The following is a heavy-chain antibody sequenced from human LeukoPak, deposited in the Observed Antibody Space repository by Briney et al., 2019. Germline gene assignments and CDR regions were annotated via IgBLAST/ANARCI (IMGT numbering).Heavy chain of an antibody. J-gene: IGHJ4*02. CDR1: GLAFSSYG. Sequence: GGSLRLSCAASGLAFSSYGMNWVRQAPGKGLEWVSSISSSSSYIYYADSVKGRFTISRDNAKNSLYLQMNSLGAEDTAVYYCARDCSSTSCYAYWGQGTLVTVSS. CDR2: ISSSSSYI. V-gene: IGHV3-21*01. CDR3: ARDCSSTSCYAY. D-gene: IGHD2-2*01.